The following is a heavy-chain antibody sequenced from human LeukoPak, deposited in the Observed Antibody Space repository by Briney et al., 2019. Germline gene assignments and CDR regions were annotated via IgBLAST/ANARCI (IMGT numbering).Heavy chain of an antibody. D-gene: IGHD6-6*01. Sequence: VASVKVSCKTSGYTFTNYDINWVRQATGQGLEWMGWMNPNSGNTGYAQKFQGRVTITRDTSISTAYMELNNLRSEDTAVYYCARDSSSYWGQGTLVTVSS. CDR3: ARDSSSY. CDR1: GYTFTNYD. V-gene: IGHV1-8*03. J-gene: IGHJ4*02. CDR2: MNPNSGNT.